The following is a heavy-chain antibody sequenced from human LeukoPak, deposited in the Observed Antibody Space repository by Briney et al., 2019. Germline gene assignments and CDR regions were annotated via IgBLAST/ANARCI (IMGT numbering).Heavy chain of an antibody. Sequence: GGSLRLSCEASGFSFTDYWMTWVRQAPGKGLEWVANIKQDGSEKYYVDSVKGRFSISRDNAKNSLYLQMNSLRAEDTAVYYCARDRVAAAGPLHWYFDLWGRGTLVTVSS. V-gene: IGHV3-7*04. J-gene: IGHJ2*01. CDR2: IKQDGSEK. D-gene: IGHD6-13*01. CDR3: ARDRVAAAGPLHWYFDL. CDR1: GFSFTDYW.